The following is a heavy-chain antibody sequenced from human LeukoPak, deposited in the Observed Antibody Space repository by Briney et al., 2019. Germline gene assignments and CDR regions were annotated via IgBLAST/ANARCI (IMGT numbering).Heavy chain of an antibody. CDR1: GFTFSSYG. CDR2: VWYDGSNK. V-gene: IGHV3-33*06. Sequence: GGSLTLSCAASGFTFSSYGMHWVRQAPGEGLEWVALVWYDGSNKYYANSVKGRFTISRDNSKNTLSLQMNSLRAEDTAVYYCAKDRTRGITPTYFDYWGQGTLVTVSS. CDR3: AKDRTRGITPTYFDY. J-gene: IGHJ4*02. D-gene: IGHD1-14*01.